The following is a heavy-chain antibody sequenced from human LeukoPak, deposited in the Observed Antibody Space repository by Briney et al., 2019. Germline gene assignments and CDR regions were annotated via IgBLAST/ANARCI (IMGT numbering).Heavy chain of an antibody. CDR2: IRYDGSNK. J-gene: IGHJ6*03. Sequence: PGGSLRLSCAASGFTFSGYGMHWVRQAPGKGLEWVAFIRYDGSNKYYADSVKGRFTISRDNSKNTLYLQMNSLRAEDTAVYYCAKDYGPRLYYYYYYMDVWGKGTTVTVSS. D-gene: IGHD3-10*01. CDR3: AKDYGPRLYYYYYYMDV. CDR1: GFTFSGYG. V-gene: IGHV3-30*02.